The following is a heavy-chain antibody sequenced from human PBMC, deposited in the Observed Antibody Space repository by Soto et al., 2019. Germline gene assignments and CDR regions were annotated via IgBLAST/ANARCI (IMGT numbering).Heavy chain of an antibody. CDR2: IYGDDEK. V-gene: IGHV2-5*02. Sequence: QITLSESGPTLVKPTQTLTLTCTVSGLSLSNGELGVAWIRQPPGKALEWLAIIYGDDEKRYSPSLKTRLTITKYPAKSQVFLTWTSADPVDTATYYCTHMEGFLFRESERPDHWGQGTLVTVSS. J-gene: IGHJ4*02. D-gene: IGHD3-3*01. CDR1: GLSLSNGELG. CDR3: THMEGFLFRESERPDH.